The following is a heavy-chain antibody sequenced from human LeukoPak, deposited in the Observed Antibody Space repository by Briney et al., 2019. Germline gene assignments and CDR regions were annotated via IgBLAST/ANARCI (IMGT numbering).Heavy chain of an antibody. CDR3: ARESGFGELIPDNAFDI. J-gene: IGHJ3*02. CDR2: INPNSGGT. Sequence: ASVKVSCKASGYTFTNYYIHWVRQAPGQGLEWMGWINPNSGGTNYAQKFQGRVTMTRDTSISTAYMELSRLRSDDTAVYYCARESGFGELIPDNAFDIWGQGTMVTVSS. CDR1: GYTFTNYY. D-gene: IGHD3-10*01. V-gene: IGHV1-2*02.